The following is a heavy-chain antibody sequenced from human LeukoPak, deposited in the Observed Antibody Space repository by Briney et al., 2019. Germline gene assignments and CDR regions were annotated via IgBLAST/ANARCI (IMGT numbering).Heavy chain of an antibody. CDR3: ARGYCSGGSCYSYYYYNYMDV. Sequence: SETLSLTCAVYGGSFSGYYWSWIRQPPGKGLEWIGEINHSGSTNYNPSLKSRVTISVDTSKNQFSLKLSSVTAADTAVCYCARGYCSGGSCYSYYYYNYMDVWVKGTTVTVSS. D-gene: IGHD2-15*01. J-gene: IGHJ6*03. CDR1: GGSFSGYY. V-gene: IGHV4-34*01. CDR2: INHSGST.